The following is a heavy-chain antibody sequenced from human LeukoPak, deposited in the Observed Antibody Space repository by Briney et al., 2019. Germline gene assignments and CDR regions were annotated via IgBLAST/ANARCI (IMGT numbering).Heavy chain of an antibody. J-gene: IGHJ6*03. CDR2: INPNSGGT. CDR1: GYTFTGYY. V-gene: IGHV1-2*02. D-gene: IGHD2-2*01. CDR3: ARTIVVPAALYYYYYVDV. Sequence: GASVKVSCKASGYTFTGYYMHWVRQAPGQGLEWMGWINPNSGGTNYAQKFQGRVTMTRDTSISTAYMELSRLRSDDTAVYYCARTIVVPAALYYYYYVDVWGKGTTVTVS.